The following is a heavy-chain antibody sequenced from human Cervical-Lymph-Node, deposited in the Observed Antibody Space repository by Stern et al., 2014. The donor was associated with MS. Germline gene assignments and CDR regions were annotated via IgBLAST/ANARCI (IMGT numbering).Heavy chain of an antibody. CDR1: GLSFSDYW. CDR3: ARGRDYFGP. V-gene: IGHV3-7*01. CDR2: IKQDGSEK. Sequence: VQLVESGGGLAQPGGSLRLSCAASGLSFSDYWMSWVRQAPGKGLEWVAYIKQDGSEKYYLDSAKGRFTISREKTKNSPSLQMNSLIAEDTSFYYCARGRDYFGPWGQGTLVTVSS. J-gene: IGHJ4*02.